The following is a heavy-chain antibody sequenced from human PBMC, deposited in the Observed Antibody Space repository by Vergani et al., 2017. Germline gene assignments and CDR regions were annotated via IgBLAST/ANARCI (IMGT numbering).Heavy chain of an antibody. Sequence: VKLVESGGVVVQPGGSLSLSCAASGFTFDDYTMHWVRQAPGKGLEWVSLISWDGGSTYYADSVKSRFTISRDDSKYSLYLQMNSLRTEDTALYYCAKGTYGDYLVNWFDPWGQGTLVTVSS. J-gene: IGHJ5*02. CDR2: ISWDGGST. V-gene: IGHV3-43*01. CDR1: GFTFDDYT. CDR3: AKGTYGDYLVNWFDP. D-gene: IGHD4-17*01.